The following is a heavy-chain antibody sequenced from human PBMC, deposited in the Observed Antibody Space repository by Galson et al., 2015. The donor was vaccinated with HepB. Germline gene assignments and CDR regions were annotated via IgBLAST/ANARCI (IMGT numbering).Heavy chain of an antibody. D-gene: IGHD3-3*01. V-gene: IGHV3-21*01. Sequence: SLRLSCATSGFTFSSYSMNWVRQAPGKGLEWVSSISSSSNYIYYADSVKGRFTISRDNAKNSLYLQMNSLRAEDTAVYYCARSYDFWSGYSAPSRMDVWGKGTTVTVSS. CDR1: GFTFSSYS. CDR2: ISSSSNYI. CDR3: ARSYDFWSGYSAPSRMDV. J-gene: IGHJ6*03.